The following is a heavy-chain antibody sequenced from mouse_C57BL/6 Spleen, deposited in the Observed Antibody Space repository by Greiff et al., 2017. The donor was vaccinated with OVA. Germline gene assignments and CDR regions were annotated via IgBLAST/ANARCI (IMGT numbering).Heavy chain of an antibody. D-gene: IGHD3-2*02. J-gene: IGHJ4*01. Sequence: QVQLQQSGAELVMPGASVKLSCKASGYTFTSYWMLWVKQRPGQGLEWIGEIDPSDSYTNYNQKFKGKSTLTVDKSSSTAYMQLSSLTSEDSAFYYCARQLRYGSYAMDYWGQGTSVTVSS. V-gene: IGHV1-69*01. CDR2: IDPSDSYT. CDR3: ARQLRYGSYAMDY. CDR1: GYTFTSYW.